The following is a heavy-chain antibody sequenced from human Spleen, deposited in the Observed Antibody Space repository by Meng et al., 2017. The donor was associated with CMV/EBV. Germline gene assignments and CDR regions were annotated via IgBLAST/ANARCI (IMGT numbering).Heavy chain of an antibody. CDR1: GFIFSIYG. CDR2: INPRGTT. D-gene: IGHD3-16*01. Sequence: ESLKISCAASGFIFSIYGMNWVRQSPGKGLEWIGEINPRGTTNHNPSLRSRGTISEDTSKSQFSLKLNSVTAADTAVYYCVRGKKGGGSTSRGAGLDVWGQGTAVTVSS. J-gene: IGHJ6*02. CDR3: VRGKKGGGSTSRGAGLDV. V-gene: IGHV4-34*01.